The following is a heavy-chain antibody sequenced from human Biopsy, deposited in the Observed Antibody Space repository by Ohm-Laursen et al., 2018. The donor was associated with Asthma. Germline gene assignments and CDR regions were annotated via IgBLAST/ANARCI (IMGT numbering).Heavy chain of an antibody. D-gene: IGHD3-22*01. V-gene: IGHV3-30*03. CDR3: ARQSGQDYGDSSGFDI. CDR1: GFVFSQCD. Sequence: SLRLSCSASGFVFSQCDMHWVRQGPGKGLEWVALVSSDGHNKYYEDSVKGRFTISRDNSRNRLYLQINRLTVEDSAVYFCARQSGQDYGDSSGFDIWGQGTKVAVSS. J-gene: IGHJ3*02. CDR2: VSSDGHNK.